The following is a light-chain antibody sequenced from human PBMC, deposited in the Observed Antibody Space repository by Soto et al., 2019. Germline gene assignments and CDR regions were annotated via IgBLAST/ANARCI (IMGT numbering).Light chain of an antibody. J-gene: IGKJ5*01. V-gene: IGKV1-39*01. CDR1: QSISSY. CDR3: QQSYSTSGIT. Sequence: DTPKTQAPSPPSASVGDRGNLTCPASQSISSYLNWYQQKPGKAPKLLIYAASSLQSGVPSRFSGSGSGTDFTLTISSLQPEDFATYYCQQSYSTSGITFGQGTRREIK. CDR2: AAS.